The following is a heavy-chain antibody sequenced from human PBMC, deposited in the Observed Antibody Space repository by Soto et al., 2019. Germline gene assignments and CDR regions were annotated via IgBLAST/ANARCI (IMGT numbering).Heavy chain of an antibody. CDR3: ARQGGTTVTTPFDF. D-gene: IGHD4-17*01. J-gene: IGHJ4*02. CDR1: GYSISSGYY. V-gene: IGHV4-38-2*01. CDR2: IYHSGST. Sequence: SETLSLTCAVSGYSISSGYYWGWIRQPPGKGLEWIGSIYHSGSTHYNPSLRSRVTVSVDTSKNQFSLRLSSVTAADTAVYYCARQGGTTVTTPFDFWGQGTLVTVSS.